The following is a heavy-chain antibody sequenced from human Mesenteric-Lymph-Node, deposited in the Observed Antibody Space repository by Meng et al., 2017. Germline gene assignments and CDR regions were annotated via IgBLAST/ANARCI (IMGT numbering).Heavy chain of an antibody. Sequence: GESLKISCAASGFTFSSYWMSWVRQAPGKGLEWVSGINWNGGSTGYADSVKGRFTISRDNSKNSLYLQMNSLRTEDTALYYCAKDGGIGTSSSWYPNYYGMDVWGQGTTVTVSS. CDR3: AKDGGIGTSSSWYPNYYGMDV. J-gene: IGHJ6*02. CDR2: INWNGGST. CDR1: GFTFSSYW. D-gene: IGHD6-13*01. V-gene: IGHV3-20*04.